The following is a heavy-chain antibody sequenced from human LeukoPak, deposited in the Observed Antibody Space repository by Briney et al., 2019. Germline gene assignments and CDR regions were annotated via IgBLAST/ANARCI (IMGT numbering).Heavy chain of an antibody. V-gene: IGHV5-51*01. J-gene: IGHJ4*02. CDR3: ASAARNRINWNYADY. D-gene: IGHD1-20*01. Sequence: GEALKISCEGSGYSFSSYWIGWVRQMPGKGLEWMGIIHPGDSDTRYSPTFQGQVTISADKSISTAYLQWSSLKASDTAMYYCASAARNRINWNYADYWGQGTLVTVSS. CDR1: GYSFSSYW. CDR2: IHPGDSDT.